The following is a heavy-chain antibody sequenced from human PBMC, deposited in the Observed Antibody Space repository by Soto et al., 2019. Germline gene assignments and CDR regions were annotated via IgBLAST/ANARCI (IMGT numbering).Heavy chain of an antibody. Sequence: GASVKVSCKASGYTFTGYYMHWVRQAPGQGLEWVGWINPNSGGTNYAQKFQGWVTMTRDTSISTAYMELSRLRSDDTAVYYCARADSVVEYYFDYWGQGTLVTVAS. CDR3: ARADSVVEYYFDY. J-gene: IGHJ4*02. V-gene: IGHV1-2*04. D-gene: IGHD2-2*01. CDR1: GYTFTGYY. CDR2: INPNSGGT.